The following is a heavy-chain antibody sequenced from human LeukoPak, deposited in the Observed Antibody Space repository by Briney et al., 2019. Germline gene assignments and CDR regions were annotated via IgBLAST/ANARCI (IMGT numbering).Heavy chain of an antibody. V-gene: IGHV3-21*01. CDR3: AREVGSSSYGPSYYMDV. Sequence: GGSLRLSCAASGFTFSSYSMNWVRQAPGKRLEWVSSISSSSSYIYYADSVKGRFTISRDNAKNSLYLQMNSLRAEDTAVYYCAREVGSSSYGPSYYMDVWGKGTTVTVSS. CDR1: GFTFSSYS. CDR2: ISSSSSYI. J-gene: IGHJ6*03. D-gene: IGHD6-6*01.